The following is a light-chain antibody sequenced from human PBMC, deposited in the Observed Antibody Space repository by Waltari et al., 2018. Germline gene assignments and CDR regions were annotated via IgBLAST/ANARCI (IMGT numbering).Light chain of an antibody. J-gene: IGKJ1*01. V-gene: IGKV3-20*01. Sequence: EIVLTQSPGTLSLSPGERATLSCRASQSVSSNYLAWYQQNSGQAPRLLIYRAALRATGIPARFSGSGSVTDFTRTISRLEPEDFAMYYCQQYGSSPRTFAQGTEVEIK. CDR3: QQYGSSPRT. CDR2: RAA. CDR1: QSVSSNY.